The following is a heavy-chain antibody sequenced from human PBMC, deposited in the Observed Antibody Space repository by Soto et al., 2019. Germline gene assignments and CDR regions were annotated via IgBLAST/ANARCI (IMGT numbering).Heavy chain of an antibody. CDR3: ARVRVYCSSTSCYYFDY. D-gene: IGHD2-2*01. V-gene: IGHV4-31*03. Sequence: SETLSLTCTVSGGSISSGGYYWSWIRQHPGKGLEWIGYIYYSGSTYYNPSLKSRVTISVDTSKNQFSLKLSSVTAADTAVYYCARVRVYCSSTSCYYFDYWGQGTLVTVPQ. CDR1: GGSISSGGYY. CDR2: IYYSGST. J-gene: IGHJ4*02.